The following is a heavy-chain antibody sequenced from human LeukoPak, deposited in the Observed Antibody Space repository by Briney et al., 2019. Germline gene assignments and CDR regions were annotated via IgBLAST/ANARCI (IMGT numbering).Heavy chain of an antibody. Sequence: GGSLRLSCAASGFTFDSYSMNWVRQVPGKGLEWVSSISSTASFIYYADSVKARFTISRDNAKNSLYLQMNSLRAEDTEVYYCAREVYCSGDCPFDHWGQGTLVTVSS. CDR1: GFTFDSYS. D-gene: IGHD2-21*02. CDR2: ISSTASFI. V-gene: IGHV3-21*01. CDR3: AREVYCSGDCPFDH. J-gene: IGHJ4*02.